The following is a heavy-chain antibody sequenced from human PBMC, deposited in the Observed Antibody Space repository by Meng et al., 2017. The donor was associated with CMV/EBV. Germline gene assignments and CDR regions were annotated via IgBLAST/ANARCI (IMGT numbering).Heavy chain of an antibody. J-gene: IGHJ3*02. CDR2: ISYDGTYK. V-gene: IGHV3-30-3*01. CDR1: GFTLNSYT. Sequence: GESLKISCAVSGFTLNSYTLHWVRQAPGKGLEWMAVISYDGTYKYYGDSVKGRFTVSRDNSKRSLYLQMNSLRPEDTAVYYCATSRFHGDFTDAVNIWGQGTLVTVSS. CDR3: ATSRFHGDFTDAVNI. D-gene: IGHD4-17*01.